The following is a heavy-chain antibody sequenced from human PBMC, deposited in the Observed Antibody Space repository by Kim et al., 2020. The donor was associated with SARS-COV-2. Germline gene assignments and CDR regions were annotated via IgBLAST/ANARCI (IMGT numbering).Heavy chain of an antibody. CDR3: ARDQDARRIAARRYYCYYHMDV. CDR2: IWYDGSNK. CDR1: GFTFSSYG. J-gene: IGHJ6*03. D-gene: IGHD6-6*01. V-gene: IGHV3-33*01. Sequence: GGSLRLSCAASGFTFSSYGMHWVRQAPGKGLEWVAVIWYDGSNKYYADSVKGRFTISRDNSKNTLYLQMNSLRAEDTAVYYCARDQDARRIAARRYYCYYHMDVWGKGTPVTVSS.